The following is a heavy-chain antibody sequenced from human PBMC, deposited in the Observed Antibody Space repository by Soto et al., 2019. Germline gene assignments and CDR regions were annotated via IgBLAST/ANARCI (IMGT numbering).Heavy chain of an antibody. Sequence: QVPLVQSGAEVKKPGASVKVSCKASGYTFTSYDINWVRQATGQGLEWMGWMNPNSGNTGYAQKFQGRVTMTRNTSISTAYMELSSLRSEDTAVYYCARGYYDILTGYFAQLYYYGMDVWGQGTTVTVSS. CDR2: MNPNSGNT. J-gene: IGHJ6*02. CDR1: GYTFTSYD. D-gene: IGHD3-9*01. V-gene: IGHV1-8*01. CDR3: ARGYYDILTGYFAQLYYYGMDV.